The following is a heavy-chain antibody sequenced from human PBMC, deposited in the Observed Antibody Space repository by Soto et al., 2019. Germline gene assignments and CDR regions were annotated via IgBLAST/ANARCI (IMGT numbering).Heavy chain of an antibody. V-gene: IGHV3-30*18. CDR1: GFTFSNYG. J-gene: IGHJ4*02. CDR2: ISYDGSNE. Sequence: GGSLRLSCAASGFTFSNYGMHWVRQALGKGLEWVAVISYDGSNEYYVDSVKGRFTISRDNSKNTLYLQMNSLRAEDTAVYYCAKVVHSSTWYRYFDYWGQGTLVTVSS. D-gene: IGHD6-13*01. CDR3: AKVVHSSTWYRYFDY.